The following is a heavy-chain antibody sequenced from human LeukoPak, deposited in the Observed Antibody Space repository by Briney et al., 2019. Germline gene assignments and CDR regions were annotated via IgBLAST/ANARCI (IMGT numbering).Heavy chain of an antibody. J-gene: IGHJ4*02. D-gene: IGHD3-22*01. Sequence: SQTLSLTCAISGDSVSSNSAAWNWIRQSPSRGLERLGRTYYRSKWYNDYAVSVKSRITINPDTSKNQFSLQLNSVTPEDTAVYYCARHHFNAAEFSDYDSSGYHTFDYWGQGTLVTVSS. CDR3: ARHHFNAAEFSDYDSSGYHTFDY. CDR2: TYYRSKWYN. V-gene: IGHV6-1*01. CDR1: GDSVSSNSAA.